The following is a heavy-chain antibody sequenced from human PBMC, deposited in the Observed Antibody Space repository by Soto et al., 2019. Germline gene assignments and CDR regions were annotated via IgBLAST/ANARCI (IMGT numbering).Heavy chain of an antibody. CDR1: GFNVSSNY. J-gene: IGHJ6*03. Sequence: EVQLVESGGGLVQPGGSLRLSCAASGFNVSSNYMSWVRQAPGKGLEWVSVIYSGGSTYYADSVKGRFTISRDNSKNTLSLQMNSLRAEDTAVYYCARDRVATRQEYYYYYMDVWGKGTTVTVSS. D-gene: IGHD5-12*01. CDR3: ARDRVATRQEYYYYYMDV. CDR2: IYSGGST. V-gene: IGHV3-66*01.